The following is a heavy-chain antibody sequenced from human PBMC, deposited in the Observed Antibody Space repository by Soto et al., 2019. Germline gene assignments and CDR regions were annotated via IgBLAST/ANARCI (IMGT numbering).Heavy chain of an antibody. J-gene: IGHJ6*02. D-gene: IGHD5-12*01. CDR3: ARDRMATKDYYYYGMDV. Sequence: QVQLQESGPGLVKPSGTLSLTCAVSGGSISSSNWWSWVRQPPGKGLEWIGEIYHSGSTNYNPSLKSRVTISVDKSKHQCSLTLSSVTAADTAVYYCARDRMATKDYYYYGMDVWGQGTTVTVSS. V-gene: IGHV4-4*02. CDR1: GGSISSSNW. CDR2: IYHSGST.